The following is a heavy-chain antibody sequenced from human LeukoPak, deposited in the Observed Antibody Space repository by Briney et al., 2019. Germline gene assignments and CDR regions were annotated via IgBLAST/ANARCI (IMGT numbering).Heavy chain of an antibody. CDR1: GGTFSSYA. J-gene: IGHJ4*02. CDR2: IIPIFGTA. Sequence: ASVKVSCEASGGTFSSYAISWVRQAPGQGLEWMGGIIPIFGTANYAQKFQGRVTITADESTSTAYMELSSLRSEDTAVYYCARGLYYYDSSGYAKYFDYWGQGTLVTVSS. CDR3: ARGLYYYDSSGYAKYFDY. D-gene: IGHD3-22*01. V-gene: IGHV1-69*13.